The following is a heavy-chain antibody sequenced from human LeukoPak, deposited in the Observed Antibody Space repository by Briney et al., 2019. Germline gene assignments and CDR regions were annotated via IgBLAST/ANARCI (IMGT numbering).Heavy chain of an antibody. Sequence: SETLSLTCTVSGGSISSYYWSWIRQPPGKGLEWIGYIYYSGSTNYNPSLKNRVTISVDTSKNQFSLKLSSVTAADTAVYYCARGEVGGVTNLDYWGQGTLVTVSS. CDR1: GGSISSYY. D-gene: IGHD3-16*01. CDR2: IYYSGST. CDR3: ARGEVGGVTNLDY. J-gene: IGHJ4*02. V-gene: IGHV4-59*01.